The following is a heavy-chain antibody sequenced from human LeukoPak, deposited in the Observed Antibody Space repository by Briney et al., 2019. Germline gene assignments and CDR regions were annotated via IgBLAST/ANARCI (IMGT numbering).Heavy chain of an antibody. CDR3: ARGQGLLLGPSVFDY. CDR2: INHSGST. J-gene: IGHJ4*02. CDR1: GGSISGYY. Sequence: ASETLSLTCTVSGGSISGYYWSWIRQPPGKGLEWIGEINHSGSTNYNPSLKSRVTISVDTSKNQFSLKLSSVTAADTAVYYCARGQGLLLGPSVFDYWGQGTLVTVSS. D-gene: IGHD2-15*01. V-gene: IGHV4-34*01.